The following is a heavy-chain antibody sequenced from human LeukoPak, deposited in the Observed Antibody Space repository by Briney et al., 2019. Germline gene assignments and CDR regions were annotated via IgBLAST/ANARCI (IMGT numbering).Heavy chain of an antibody. D-gene: IGHD1-26*01. CDR1: GGSISSYY. Sequence: SETLSLTCTVSGGSISSYYWSWIRQPPGKGLEWIGYIYYSGSTNYNPSLKSRVTISVDTSKNQFSPKLSSVTAADTAVYYCASQGHHGKIVGTTLSYFYMDVWGKGTTVTVSS. CDR3: ASQGHHGKIVGTTLSYFYMDV. V-gene: IGHV4-59*01. CDR2: IYYSGST. J-gene: IGHJ6*03.